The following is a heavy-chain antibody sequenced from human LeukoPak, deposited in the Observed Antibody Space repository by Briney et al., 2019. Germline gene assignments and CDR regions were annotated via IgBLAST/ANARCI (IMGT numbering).Heavy chain of an antibody. V-gene: IGHV3-74*01. Sequence: GGFLRLSCAGSGFTFRWYTMSWVRQAPGKGLEWLSSIDGDGYSTHYAESVKGRFTISRDNAKNTLYLQMNSLRAEDTAVYYCARDWFHAIDYWGQGTLVTVSS. CDR1: GFTFRWYT. D-gene: IGHD2/OR15-2a*01. CDR3: ARDWFHAIDY. CDR2: IDGDGYST. J-gene: IGHJ4*02.